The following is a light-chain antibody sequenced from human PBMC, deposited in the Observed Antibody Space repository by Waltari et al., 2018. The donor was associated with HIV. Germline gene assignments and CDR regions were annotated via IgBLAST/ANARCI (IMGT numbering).Light chain of an antibody. CDR3: QSADSSGTWV. V-gene: IGLV3-25*03. CDR1: ALPKKY. J-gene: IGLJ3*02. Sequence: SYELTQPPSVSVSPGQTARITCSGDALPKKYAYWYQQKPGQAPVLVIYKGSERPSGIPERFSVSSSGTRVTLTISGVQTEDEADYDCQSADSSGTWVFGGGTKLTVL. CDR2: KGS.